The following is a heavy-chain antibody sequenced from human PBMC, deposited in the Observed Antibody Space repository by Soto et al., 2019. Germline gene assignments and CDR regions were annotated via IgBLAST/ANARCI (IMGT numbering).Heavy chain of an antibody. V-gene: IGHV3-53*01. D-gene: IGHD2-2*01. CDR2: IYSGGST. Sequence: EVQLVESGGGLIQPGGSLRLSCAASGFNVSSNYMSWVRQAPGKVLEWLSVIYSGGSTYYAESVKGRFTISRDNSKNTLNLQMNALRVEDTAVYYCARGPHVGISTSWGQGTLVTVSS. CDR1: GFNVSSNY. J-gene: IGHJ4*02. CDR3: ARGPHVGISTS.